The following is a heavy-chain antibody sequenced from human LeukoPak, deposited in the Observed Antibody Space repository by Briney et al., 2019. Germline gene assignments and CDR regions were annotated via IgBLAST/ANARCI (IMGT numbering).Heavy chain of an antibody. CDR2: ILHSGST. V-gene: IGHV4-38-2*02. CDR3: ARVYVELFSYFDY. Sequence: SETLSLTCTVSGYSIINDYYWGWIRQPPGKGLEWIGSILHSGSTYYNPSLRSRLTISVDTSKNQFSLRLSSVTAADTAVYYCARVYVELFSYFDYWGQGALVTVSS. D-gene: IGHD1-7*01. J-gene: IGHJ4*02. CDR1: GYSIINDYY.